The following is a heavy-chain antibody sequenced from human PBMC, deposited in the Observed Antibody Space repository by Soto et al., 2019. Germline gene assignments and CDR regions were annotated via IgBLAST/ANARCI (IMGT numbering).Heavy chain of an antibody. V-gene: IGHV1-69*13. D-gene: IGHD6-13*01. CDR3: ARDRHSSSWYYFDY. J-gene: IGHJ4*02. Sequence: GASVKVSCTASGGTFRSYAISWVRQAPGQGLEWMGGIIPIFGTANYAQKFQGRVTITADESTSTAYMELSSLRSEDTAVYYCARDRHSSSWYYFDYWGQGTLVTVSS. CDR2: IIPIFGTA. CDR1: GGTFRSYA.